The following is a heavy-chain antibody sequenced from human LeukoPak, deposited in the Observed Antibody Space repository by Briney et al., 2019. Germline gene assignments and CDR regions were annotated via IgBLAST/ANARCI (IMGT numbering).Heavy chain of an antibody. J-gene: IGHJ4*02. CDR2: ISAYNGNT. D-gene: IGHD4-23*01. V-gene: IGHV1-18*01. CDR1: GYTFTSYG. Sequence: ASVKVSCXASGYTFTSYGISWVRQAPGQGLEWMGWISAYNGNTNYAQKLQGRVTMTTDTSTSTAYMELRSLRSDDTAVYYCARGWYRGGNYPPLTDYWGQGTLVTVSS. CDR3: ARGWYRGGNYPPLTDY.